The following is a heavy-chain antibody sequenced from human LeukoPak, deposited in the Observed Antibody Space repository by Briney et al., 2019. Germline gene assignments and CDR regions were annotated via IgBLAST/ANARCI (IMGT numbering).Heavy chain of an antibody. CDR1: GFTFSSYG. J-gene: IGHJ4*02. CDR2: ISYDGSNK. Sequence: PGGSLRLSCAASGFTFSSYGMHWVRQAPGKGLEWVAVISYDGSNKYYADSVKGRFTISRDNSKNTLYLQMNSLRAEDTAEYYCAKGPSGSYYNSSFDYWGQGTLVTVSS. CDR3: AKGPSGSYYNSSFDY. V-gene: IGHV3-30*18. D-gene: IGHD3-10*01.